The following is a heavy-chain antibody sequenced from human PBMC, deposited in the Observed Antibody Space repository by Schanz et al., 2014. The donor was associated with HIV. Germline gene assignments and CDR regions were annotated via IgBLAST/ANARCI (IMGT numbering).Heavy chain of an antibody. CDR1: GGSISSGGYY. CDR2: IYYSGRT. V-gene: IGHV4-31*03. CDR3: ARATRIATRRNAFDV. J-gene: IGHJ3*01. Sequence: QVQLQESGPGLVKPSQTLSLTCTVSGGSISSGGYYWSWIRQHPGKGLEWIGYIYYSGRTYYNPSLKSRVTISVDTSKNQFSLKLSSVMAADTAVYYCARATRIATRRNAFDVWGQGTMVTVSS. D-gene: IGHD1-1*01.